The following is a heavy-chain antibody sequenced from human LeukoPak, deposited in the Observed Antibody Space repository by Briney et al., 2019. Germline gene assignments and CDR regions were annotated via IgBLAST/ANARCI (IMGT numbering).Heavy chain of an antibody. Sequence: SETLSLTCTVSGGSISSSSYYWGWIRQPPGKGLEWIGSIYYSGSTYYSPSLKSRVTISVDTSKNQFSLKLSSVTAADTAVYYCAMTTVVTQSSRGAYYYGMDVWGQGTTVTVSS. V-gene: IGHV4-39*01. CDR2: IYYSGST. CDR1: GGSISSSSYY. CDR3: AMTTVVTQSSRGAYYYGMDV. J-gene: IGHJ6*02. D-gene: IGHD4-23*01.